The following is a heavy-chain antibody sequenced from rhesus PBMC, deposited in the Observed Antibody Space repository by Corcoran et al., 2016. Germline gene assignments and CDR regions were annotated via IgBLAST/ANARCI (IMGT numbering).Heavy chain of an antibody. Sequence: QLQLQESGPGLVKPSETLSLTCAVSGGSISSNWWSWIRQPPGKGLEWIGRICGSGGSTSYKPALKSRGTIATDTSKNQLSLKLIAVTAADTAVYYCASTLGPPYFDYWGQGVLVTVSS. V-gene: IGHV4-173*01. CDR1: GGSISSNW. J-gene: IGHJ4*01. D-gene: IGHD2-15*01. CDR2: ICGSGGST. CDR3: ASTLGPPYFDY.